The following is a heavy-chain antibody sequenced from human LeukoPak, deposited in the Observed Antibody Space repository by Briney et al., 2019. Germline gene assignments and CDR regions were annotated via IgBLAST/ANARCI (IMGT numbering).Heavy chain of an antibody. V-gene: IGHV3-48*03. CDR3: ARGALHVFDY. Sequence: GGSLRLSCAASGFTFSDYEINWVRQAPGKGLEWVSCISTSGSTTYYADSVRGRFTISRDNAKNSLFLQMNTLTVEDTAVYYCARGALHVFDYWGQGTPVTVSS. D-gene: IGHD3-10*02. J-gene: IGHJ4*02. CDR2: ISTSGSTT. CDR1: GFTFSDYE.